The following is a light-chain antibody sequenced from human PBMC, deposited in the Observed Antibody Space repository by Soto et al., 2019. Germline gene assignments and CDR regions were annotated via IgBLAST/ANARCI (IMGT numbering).Light chain of an antibody. V-gene: IGKV3-15*01. CDR2: GAS. J-gene: IGKJ4*01. Sequence: EIVMTQSPATLSVSPGDRATLSCRASQSVSSNLAWYQQKPGQAPRLLIYGASTRATGIPARFSGSGSGTEFTLTISSLQSEDFAVYYCQQYNNWSLTFGGGTKVEIK. CDR1: QSVSSN. CDR3: QQYNNWSLT.